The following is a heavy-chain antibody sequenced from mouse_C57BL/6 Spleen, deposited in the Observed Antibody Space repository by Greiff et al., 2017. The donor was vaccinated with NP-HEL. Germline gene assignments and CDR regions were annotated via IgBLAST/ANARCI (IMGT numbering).Heavy chain of an antibody. CDR3: ARRRRPVYYYYDDAMDY. CDR2: ILPGSGST. CDR1: GYTFTGYW. D-gene: IGHD2-4*01. V-gene: IGHV1-9*01. J-gene: IGHJ4*01. Sequence: VQLQQSGAELMKPGASVKLSCKATGYTFTGYWIEWVKQRPGHGLEWIGEILPGSGSTNYNEKFKGKATFTADTSSNTAYMQLSSLTTEDSAIYYCARRRRPVYYYYDDAMDYWGQGTSVTVSS.